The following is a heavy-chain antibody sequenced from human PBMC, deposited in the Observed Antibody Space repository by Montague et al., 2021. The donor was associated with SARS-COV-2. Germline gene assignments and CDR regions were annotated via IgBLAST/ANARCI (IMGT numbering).Heavy chain of an antibody. V-gene: IGHV4-39*01. CDR2: IYYSGST. CDR1: GGSISSSSYY. CDR3: ARHYGVVVPAAIYYYYGMDV. D-gene: IGHD2-2*02. J-gene: IGHJ6*02. Sequence: SETLSLTCTVSGGSISSSSYYWGWIRQPLGKGLEWIGSIYYSGSTYYNPSLKSRVTISVDTSKNQFSLKLSSVTAADTAVYYCARHYGVVVPAAIYYYYGMDVWGQGTTVTVSS.